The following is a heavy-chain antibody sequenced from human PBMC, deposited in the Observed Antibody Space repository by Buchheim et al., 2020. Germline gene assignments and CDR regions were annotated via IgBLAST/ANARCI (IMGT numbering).Heavy chain of an antibody. CDR2: IWYDGSNK. CDR3: ARELYRWILDDY. CDR1: GFTFSSYG. V-gene: IGHV3-33*01. Sequence: QVQLVESGGGVVQPGRSLRLSCAASGFTFSSYGMHWVRQAPGKGLEWVAVIWYDGSNKYYADSVKGRFTLPRDNSKNTLYLQMNSLRAEDTAVYYCARELYRWILDDYWGQGTL. D-gene: IGHD3-16*02. J-gene: IGHJ4*02.